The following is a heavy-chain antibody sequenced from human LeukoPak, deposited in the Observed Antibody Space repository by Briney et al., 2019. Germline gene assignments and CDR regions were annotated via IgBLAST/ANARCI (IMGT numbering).Heavy chain of an antibody. CDR2: IYPGDSDT. CDR1: GYSFTSYW. D-gene: IGHD3-10*01. Sequence: GESLKISCKGSGYSFTSYWIGWVRQMPGKGLERMGIIYPGDSDTRYSPSFQGQVTISADKSISTAYLQWSSLKASDTAMYYCARLRDGSGSEFYYYYGMDVWGQGTTVTVSS. V-gene: IGHV5-51*01. CDR3: ARLRDGSGSEFYYYYGMDV. J-gene: IGHJ6*02.